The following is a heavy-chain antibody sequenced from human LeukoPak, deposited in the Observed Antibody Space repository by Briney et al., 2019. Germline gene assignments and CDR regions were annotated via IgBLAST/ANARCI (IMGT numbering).Heavy chain of an antibody. Sequence: PGRSLRLSCAASGLTFRNYGMHWVRQAPGKGLEWVAVIWYDGSNQYYLDSVKGRFTVSRDNAKNTLYLQMNSLRAKDTAVYYCAKRGPIYSSTPGNYFDYWGQGTLVTVSS. CDR2: IWYDGSNQ. J-gene: IGHJ4*02. D-gene: IGHD3-10*01. CDR1: GLTFRNYG. CDR3: AKRGPIYSSTPGNYFDY. V-gene: IGHV3-33*06.